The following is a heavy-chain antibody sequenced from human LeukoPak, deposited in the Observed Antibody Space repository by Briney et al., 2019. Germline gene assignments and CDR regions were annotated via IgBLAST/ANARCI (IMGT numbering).Heavy chain of an antibody. CDR1: CGSFSGYY. D-gene: IGHD3-22*01. CDR2: INHSGST. CDR3: ARDGGYYDSSGYYVEYFQH. V-gene: IGHV4-34*01. Sequence: SETLSLTCAVYCGSFSGYYRSWIRQPPGKGLEWIGEINHSGSTNYNPSLKSRVTISVDTSKNQLSLKLSSVTAADTAVYYCARDGGYYDSSGYYVEYFQHWGQGTLVTVSS. J-gene: IGHJ1*01.